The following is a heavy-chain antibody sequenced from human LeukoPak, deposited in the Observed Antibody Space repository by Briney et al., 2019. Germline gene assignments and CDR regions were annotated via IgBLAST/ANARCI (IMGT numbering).Heavy chain of an antibody. CDR3: AKGRFGDSLHNWFDP. D-gene: IGHD3-10*01. CDR2: ISYDGSNK. J-gene: IGHJ5*02. CDR1: GFTFSSYG. V-gene: IGHV3-30*18. Sequence: GGSLRLSCAASGFTFSSYGMHWVRQAPGKGLEWVAVISYDGSNKYYADSVKGRFTISRDNSKNTLYLQMNSLRAEDTAVYYCAKGRFGDSLHNWFDPWGQGTLVTVSS.